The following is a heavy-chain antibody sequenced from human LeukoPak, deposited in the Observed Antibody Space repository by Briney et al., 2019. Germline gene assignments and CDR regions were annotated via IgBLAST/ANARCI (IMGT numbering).Heavy chain of an antibody. CDR1: DFKIRNYY. CDR2: ISGGGDT. D-gene: IGHD5-18*01. V-gene: IGHV3-53*01. Sequence: GGSLRLSCAASDFKIRNYYISWVRQAPGKGLEWVSVISGGGDTSYSDSVKGRSTISRHTSKNTVFLQMNKLRVEDTAVYFCARGFHSYGLSYYFDYWGQGTGVTVSS. CDR3: ARGFHSYGLSYYFDY. J-gene: IGHJ4*02.